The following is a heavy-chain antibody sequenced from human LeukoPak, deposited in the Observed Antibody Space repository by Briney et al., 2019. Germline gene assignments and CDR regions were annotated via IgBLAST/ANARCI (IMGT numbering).Heavy chain of an antibody. CDR2: IYYTGNT. CDR1: GGSISSYY. CDR3: AREGSGSSWYGNFYYFDY. J-gene: IGHJ4*02. V-gene: IGHV4-59*12. Sequence: SETLSLTCTVSGGSISSYYWSWIRQPPGKGLEWIGYIYYTGNTNYNPSLKSRVTISVDTSKNQFSLKLSSVTAADTAVYYCAREGSGSSWYGNFYYFDYWGQGTLVTVSS. D-gene: IGHD6-13*01.